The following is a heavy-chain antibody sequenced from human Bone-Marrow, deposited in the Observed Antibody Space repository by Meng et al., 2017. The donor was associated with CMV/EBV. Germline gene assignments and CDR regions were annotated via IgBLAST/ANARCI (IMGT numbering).Heavy chain of an antibody. CDR3: AKDQVVCSSTSCSNYYYYYGMDV. CDR1: GFTVSSNY. CDR2: IWYDGSNK. D-gene: IGHD2-2*01. J-gene: IGHJ6*02. Sequence: GESLKISCAASGFTVSSNYMSWVRQAPGKGLEWVAVIWYDGSNKYYADSVKGRFTISRDNSKNTLYLQMNSLRAEDTAVYYCAKDQVVCSSTSCSNYYYYYGMDVWGQGTTVTVSS. V-gene: IGHV3-33*06.